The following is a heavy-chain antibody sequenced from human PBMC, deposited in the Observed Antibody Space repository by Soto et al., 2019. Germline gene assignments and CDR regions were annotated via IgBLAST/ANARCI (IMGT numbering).Heavy chain of an antibody. V-gene: IGHV3-23*01. J-gene: IGHJ4*02. CDR3: AKVERAVAGIID. CDR2: ISVSVGST. Sequence: EVQLLESGGGLVQPGGSLRLSCAACGFTFSSYAMSWVRQAPGKGLDWVSAISVSVGSTYYADSVKGRFTISRDNSKNTLYLQMNSLRAEDTAVYYCAKVERAVAGIIDWGQGTLVTVSS. D-gene: IGHD6-19*01. CDR1: GFTFSSYA.